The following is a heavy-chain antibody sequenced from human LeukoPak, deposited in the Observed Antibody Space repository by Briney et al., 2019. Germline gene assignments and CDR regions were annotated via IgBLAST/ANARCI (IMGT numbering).Heavy chain of an antibody. J-gene: IGHJ1*01. V-gene: IGHV3-23*01. D-gene: IGHD3-10*01. CDR1: GFTFSSYA. CDR3: AKDRSGSTAEYFQD. CDR2: ISGSGYST. Sequence: GGSLRLSCAASGFTFSSYAMSWVRQAPGKGLEWVSVISGSGYSTYYADSVKGRFTISRDNSKNTLYLQMNSLRAEDTAVYYCAKDRSGSTAEYFQDWGQGTMVTVSS.